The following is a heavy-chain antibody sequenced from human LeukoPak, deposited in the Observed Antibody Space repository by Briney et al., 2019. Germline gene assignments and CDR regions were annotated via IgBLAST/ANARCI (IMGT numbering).Heavy chain of an antibody. CDR2: IWDDGSNK. CDR3: AREAGAPNWFDP. J-gene: IGHJ5*02. V-gene: IGHV3-33*01. D-gene: IGHD6-19*01. Sequence: PGQSLRLSCVASGFTFSSYGMHWVRQAPGKGLEWVAVIWDDGSNKDYADSVKGRFTISRDNSKNTLYLQMNSLRAEDTAVYYCAREAGAPNWFDPWGQGTLVTVSS. CDR1: GFTFSSYG.